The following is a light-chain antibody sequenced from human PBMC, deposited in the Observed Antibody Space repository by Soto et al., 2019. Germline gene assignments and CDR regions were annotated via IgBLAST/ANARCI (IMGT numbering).Light chain of an antibody. CDR2: AAA. Sequence: DIQVTQSPSSLSASVGDRVTITCRASQNIRSYVNWYQQKAGKAPNLLIYAAASLQSGVPSRFRGFGAGTDFTLTITSLQAEDFATYYCQQTRSYPSTFGGGTKVDIK. CDR3: QQTRSYPST. CDR1: QNIRSY. V-gene: IGKV1-39*01. J-gene: IGKJ4*01.